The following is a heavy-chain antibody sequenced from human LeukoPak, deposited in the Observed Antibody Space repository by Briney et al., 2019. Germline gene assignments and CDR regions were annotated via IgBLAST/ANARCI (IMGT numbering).Heavy chain of an antibody. CDR2: INHSGST. D-gene: IGHD5-18*01. CDR3: ARGGPRGYSYGLSHYMDV. V-gene: IGHV4-34*01. CDR1: GGSFSGYY. Sequence: PSETLSLTCAVYGGSFSGYYWSWIRQPPGKGLEWIGEINHSGSTNYNPSLKSRVTISVDTSKNQFSLKLSSVTAADTAVYYCARGGPRGYSYGLSHYMDVWGKGTTVTVSS. J-gene: IGHJ6*03.